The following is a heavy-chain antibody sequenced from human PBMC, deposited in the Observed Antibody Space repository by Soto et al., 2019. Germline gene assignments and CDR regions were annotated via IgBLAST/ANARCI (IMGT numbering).Heavy chain of an antibody. J-gene: IGHJ5*02. Sequence: ASVKVSCKASGYTFTSYAMHWVRQAPGQRLEWMGWINAGSGNTKYSQKFQGRVTITRDTSASTAYMELSSLRSEDTAVYYCARSLYSSSWYWFDPWGQGTLVTVSS. V-gene: IGHV1-3*01. D-gene: IGHD6-13*01. CDR3: ARSLYSSSWYWFDP. CDR2: INAGSGNT. CDR1: GYTFTSYA.